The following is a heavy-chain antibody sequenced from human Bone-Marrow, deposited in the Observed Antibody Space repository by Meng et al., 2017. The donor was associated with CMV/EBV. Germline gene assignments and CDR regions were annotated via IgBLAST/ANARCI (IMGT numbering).Heavy chain of an antibody. D-gene: IGHD1-7*01. CDR3: ARGNYPTRFDY. CDR1: GVSISSFY. J-gene: IGHJ4*02. CDR2: IYYTGTT. Sequence: SETLSLTCTVSGVSISSFYWSWIRQPPGKRLEWIGYIYYTGTTNSNPSLKSRVTISVDTSRNQFSLKLTSVTAADTAVYFCARGNYPTRFDYWGQGALVPASS. V-gene: IGHV4-59*01.